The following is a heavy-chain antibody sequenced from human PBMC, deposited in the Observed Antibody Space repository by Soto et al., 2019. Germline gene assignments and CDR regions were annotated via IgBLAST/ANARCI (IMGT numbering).Heavy chain of an antibody. J-gene: IGHJ4*02. V-gene: IGHV1-46*01. Sequence: QVQLVQSGAEVKKPGASVKVSCKASGYTFTSYYMHWVRQAPGQGLEWMGIINPSGGSTSYAQKFPDRATMTRDTSPSTVYMELSSLRCEDTSVYYCARDGAWLLVSGSYLIDYWGQGTLVTVSS. CDR3: ARDGAWLLVSGSYLIDY. CDR1: GYTFTSYY. D-gene: IGHD1-26*01. CDR2: INPSGGST.